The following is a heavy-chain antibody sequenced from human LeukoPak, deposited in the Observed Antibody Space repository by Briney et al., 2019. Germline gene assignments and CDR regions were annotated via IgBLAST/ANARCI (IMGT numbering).Heavy chain of an antibody. CDR1: GGSISNAAYH. CDR3: ARLINGSPGDY. D-gene: IGHD1-26*01. V-gene: IGHV4-39*01. J-gene: IGHJ4*02. Sequence: KPSETLSLTCTVSGGSISNAAYHWGWIRQPPGKGLEWIGSLYYTGITYCNPSLKSRVTISADTSKNQFSLKVTSVTAADTAVYYCARLINGSPGDYWGQGTLVTVSS. CDR2: LYYTGIT.